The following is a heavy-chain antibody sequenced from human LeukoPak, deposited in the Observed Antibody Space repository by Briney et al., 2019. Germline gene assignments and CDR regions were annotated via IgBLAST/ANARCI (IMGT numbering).Heavy chain of an antibody. CDR3: AKELMGFDY. D-gene: IGHD2-8*01. CDR2: VSGTGITT. Sequence: PGGSLRLSCAASGFTVSSNYMSWVRQAPGKGLEWVSSVSGTGITTYYADSVKARFTVSRDNSKDTVYLQMNSLRGEDTAVYYCAKELMGFDYWGQGSLVTVSS. CDR1: GFTVSSNY. J-gene: IGHJ4*02. V-gene: IGHV3-23*01.